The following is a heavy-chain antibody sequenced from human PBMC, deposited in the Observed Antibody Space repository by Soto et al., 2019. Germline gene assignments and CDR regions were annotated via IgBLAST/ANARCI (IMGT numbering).Heavy chain of an antibody. Sequence: SETLSLTCTVSGGSISSYYWSGIREPPGKGLEWIGYIYYSGSTNYNPSLKSRVTISVDTSKNQFSLKLSSVTAADTAVYYCARDKSIAAQGWFDPWGQGTLVTVSS. CDR1: GGSISSYY. CDR2: IYYSGST. D-gene: IGHD6-6*01. V-gene: IGHV4-59*01. J-gene: IGHJ5*02. CDR3: ARDKSIAAQGWFDP.